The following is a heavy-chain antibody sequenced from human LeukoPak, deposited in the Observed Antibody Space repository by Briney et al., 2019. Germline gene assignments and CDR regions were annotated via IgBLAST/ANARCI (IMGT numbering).Heavy chain of an antibody. CDR3: ASAREYCGGAECYEYFQH. D-gene: IGHD2-21*01. CDR1: GFTVRTHS. CDR2: IYGGGST. V-gene: IGHV3-53*01. Sequence: GGSLRLSCAASGFTVRTHSMSWVRQAPGKGLEWVSVIYGGGSTYYADSVNGRFTISRDSSKNTLFLQMNSLRAEDTALYYCASAREYCGGAECYEYFQHWGQGTLVTVSS. J-gene: IGHJ1*01.